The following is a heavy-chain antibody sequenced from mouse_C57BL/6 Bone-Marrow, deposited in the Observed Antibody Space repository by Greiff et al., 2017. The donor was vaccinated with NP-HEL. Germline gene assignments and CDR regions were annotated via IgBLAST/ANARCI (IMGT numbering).Heavy chain of an antibody. Sequence: VQLVESGPGLVQPSQSLSITCTVSGFSLTSYGVHWVRQSPGKGLEWLGVIWSGGGTDYNAAFISRLSISKANSMSQVFFKMNSLQADDTAIYYCARNAYYYGSRYFDVWGTGTTVTVSS. V-gene: IGHV2-2*01. J-gene: IGHJ1*03. CDR1: GFSLTSYG. D-gene: IGHD1-1*01. CDR3: ARNAYYYGSRYFDV. CDR2: IWSGGGT.